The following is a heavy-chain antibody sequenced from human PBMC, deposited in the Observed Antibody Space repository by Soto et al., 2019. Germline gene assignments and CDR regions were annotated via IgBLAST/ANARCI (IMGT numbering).Heavy chain of an antibody. D-gene: IGHD6-19*01. CDR3: ARVGVAVAGTPGDY. J-gene: IGHJ4*02. Sequence: SETLSLTCTVSGGSISSGDYYWSWIRQPPGKGLEWIGYIYYSGSTYYNPSLKSRVTISVDTSKNQFSLKLSSVTAADTSVYYCARVGVAVAGTPGDYWGQGTLVTVSS. CDR2: IYYSGST. CDR1: GGSISSGDYY. V-gene: IGHV4-30-4*01.